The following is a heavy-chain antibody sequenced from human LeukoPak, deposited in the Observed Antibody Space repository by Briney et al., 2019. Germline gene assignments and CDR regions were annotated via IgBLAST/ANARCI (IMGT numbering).Heavy chain of an antibody. J-gene: IGHJ4*02. D-gene: IGHD2-2*02. CDR3: ARDPETVVPAAIVRYYFDY. CDR2: INPNSGGT. CDR1: GYTFTGYY. Sequence: ASVKVSCKASGYTFTGYYMHWVRQAPGQGLEWMGWINPNSGGTNYAQKFQGRVTMTRDTSISTAYMELSRLRSDDTAVYYCARDPETVVPAAIVRYYFDYWGQGTLVTVSS. V-gene: IGHV1-2*02.